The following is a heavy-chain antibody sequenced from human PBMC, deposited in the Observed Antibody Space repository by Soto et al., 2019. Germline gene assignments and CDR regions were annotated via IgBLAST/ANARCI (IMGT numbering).Heavy chain of an antibody. CDR3: ARAGIAARPWWFDP. V-gene: IGHV4-30-2*01. J-gene: IGHJ5*02. CDR1: GGSISSGGYS. D-gene: IGHD6-6*01. CDR2: IYHSGST. Sequence: LSLTCAVSGGSISSGGYSWSWIRQPPGKGLEWIGYIYHSGSTYYNPSLKSRVTISVDRSKNQFSLKLSSVTAADTAVYYCARAGIAARPWWFDPWGQGTLVTVSS.